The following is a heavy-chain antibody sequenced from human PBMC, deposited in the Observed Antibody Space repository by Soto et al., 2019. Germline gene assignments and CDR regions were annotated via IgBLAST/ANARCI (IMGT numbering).Heavy chain of an antibody. Sequence: SVKVSCKASGFTFTSSAVQWVLQARGQRLEWIGWIVVGSGNTNYAQKFQERVTITRDMSTSTAYMELSSLRSEDTAVYYCAADMDYYDSSGKFDYWGQGTLVTVSS. CDR3: AADMDYYDSSGKFDY. J-gene: IGHJ4*02. V-gene: IGHV1-58*01. CDR1: GFTFTSSA. D-gene: IGHD3-22*01. CDR2: IVVGSGNT.